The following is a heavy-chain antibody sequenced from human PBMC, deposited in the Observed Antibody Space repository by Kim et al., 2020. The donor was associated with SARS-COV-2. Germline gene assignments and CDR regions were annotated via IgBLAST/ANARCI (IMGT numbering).Heavy chain of an antibody. V-gene: IGHV3-48*01. CDR3: ARVGGYCSSTSCKYYFDS. CDR1: GFTFSDYS. CDR2: ISSSGTTI. J-gene: IGHJ4*02. D-gene: IGHD2-2*01. Sequence: GGSLRLSCVGSGFTFSDYSMNWVRQAPGKGLEWVAYISSSGTTIYYADSVKGRLTISRDNAKNSLYLQMIGLNVEDTAVYYCARVGGYCSSTSCKYYFDSWGQGALVTVSS.